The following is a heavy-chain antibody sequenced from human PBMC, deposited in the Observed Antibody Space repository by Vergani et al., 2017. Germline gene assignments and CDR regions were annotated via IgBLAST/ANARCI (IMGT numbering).Heavy chain of an antibody. J-gene: IGHJ6*02. CDR3: TTDPRYCGDGSCYWLRDHHYYGMDV. CDR1: GFSFRNAW. CDR2: LKRTFDRGTT. Sequence: EVQLVESGGGIVKPGGSLRLSCVASGFSFRNAWMNWVRRTPGKGLEWGGRLKRTFDRGTTDYAAAVKGRFTISRDDSKNTLLLQMNGLKTEDIGVYYCTTDPRYCGDGSCYWLRDHHYYGMDVWGQGTTVTVSS. V-gene: IGHV3-15*07. D-gene: IGHD2-21*01.